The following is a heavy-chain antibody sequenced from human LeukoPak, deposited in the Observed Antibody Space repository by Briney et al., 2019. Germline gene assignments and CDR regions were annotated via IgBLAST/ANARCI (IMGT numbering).Heavy chain of an antibody. D-gene: IGHD6-13*01. CDR2: IIPIFGTA. Sequence: ASVTVSCKASGGTFSNYAISWVRQAPGQGLEWMGGIIPIFGTANYAQKFRGRVTITADESTSTAYMELSSLRSEDTAVYYCARDNAAAAGTVWFDPWGQGTLVTVSS. CDR1: GGTFSNYA. CDR3: ARDNAAAAGTVWFDP. J-gene: IGHJ5*02. V-gene: IGHV1-69*13.